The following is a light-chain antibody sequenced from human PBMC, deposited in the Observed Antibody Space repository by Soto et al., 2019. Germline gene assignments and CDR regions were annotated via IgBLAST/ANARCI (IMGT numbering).Light chain of an antibody. J-gene: IGKJ1*01. CDR3: QQYNSYSRT. CDR2: DAS. V-gene: IGKV1-5*01. CDR1: QSISSW. Sequence: DIQMTQSPSTLSASAGDRVTITCRASQSISSWLAWYQQKPGKAPKLLIYDASNLESGVPSRFSGSGSGTEFTLTISSLQTDDFATYYCQQYNSYSRTFGQGTKV.